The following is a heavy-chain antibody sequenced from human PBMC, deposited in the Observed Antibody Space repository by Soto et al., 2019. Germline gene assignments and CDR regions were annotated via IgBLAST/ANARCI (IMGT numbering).Heavy chain of an antibody. V-gene: IGHV4-39*07. CDR3: ARDSQFYDSSGYYAHVFDY. CDR2: IYYSGST. J-gene: IGHJ4*02. Sequence: SETLSLTCTVSGGSISSSSYYWGWIRQPPGKGLEWIGSIYYSGSTYYNPSLKSRLTISVDTSKNQFSLKLSSVTAADTAVYYCARDSQFYDSSGYYAHVFDYRAQRTLVTGSS. D-gene: IGHD3-22*01. CDR1: GGSISSSSYY.